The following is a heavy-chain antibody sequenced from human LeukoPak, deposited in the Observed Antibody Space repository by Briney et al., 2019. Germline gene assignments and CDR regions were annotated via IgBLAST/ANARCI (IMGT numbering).Heavy chain of an antibody. D-gene: IGHD3-10*01. Sequence: GASVKVSCNASGYTFTGYYMHWVRQAPGQGLEWMGWINPNSGGTNYAQKFQGRVTMTRDTSISTAYMELSRLRSDDTAVYYCARGFYYGSGSYVDYWGQGTLVTVSS. CDR2: INPNSGGT. J-gene: IGHJ4*02. V-gene: IGHV1-2*02. CDR3: ARGFYYGSGSYVDY. CDR1: GYTFTGYY.